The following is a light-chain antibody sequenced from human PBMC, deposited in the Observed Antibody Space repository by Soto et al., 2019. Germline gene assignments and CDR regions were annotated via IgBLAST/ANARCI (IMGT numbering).Light chain of an antibody. V-gene: IGKV1-39*01. J-gene: IGKJ5*01. CDR3: QQSYSTPIT. CDR1: RDITDY. Sequence: DTQMTQSPSSLSASVGDRVTITCQASRDITDYLNWYQQKPGKAPKLLIYDASNLETGVPSRFSGSGSGTDFTLTISSLQPEDFATYYCQQSYSTPITFGQGTRLEIK. CDR2: DAS.